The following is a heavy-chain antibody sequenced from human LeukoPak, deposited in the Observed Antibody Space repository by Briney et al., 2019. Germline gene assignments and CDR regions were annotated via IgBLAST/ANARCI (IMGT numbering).Heavy chain of an antibody. CDR1: GFTFSSHA. J-gene: IGHJ4*02. V-gene: IGHV3-23*01. CDR3: AKGNTMIVVVSDY. D-gene: IGHD3-22*01. Sequence: GGSVRLSCAASGFTFSSHAMSWVRQAPGKGLEWVSAISGSGGSTYYADSVKGRFTISRDNSKNTLYLQMNSLRAEDTAVYYCAKGNTMIVVVSDYWGQATLVTVSS. CDR2: ISGSGGST.